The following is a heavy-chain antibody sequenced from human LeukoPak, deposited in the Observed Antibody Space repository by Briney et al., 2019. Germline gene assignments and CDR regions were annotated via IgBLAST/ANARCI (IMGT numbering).Heavy chain of an antibody. V-gene: IGHV4-31*03. D-gene: IGHD4-17*01. CDR2: IFYSGST. Sequence: PSQTLSLTCTVSGGSIRSGGFYWSWVRQHPGKGLEWIGYIFYSGSTNYNPSLKSRVTISVDTSKNQFSLKLSSVTAADAAVYYCARDYGGKFDYWGQGTLVTVSS. J-gene: IGHJ4*02. CDR1: GGSIRSGGFY. CDR3: ARDYGGKFDY.